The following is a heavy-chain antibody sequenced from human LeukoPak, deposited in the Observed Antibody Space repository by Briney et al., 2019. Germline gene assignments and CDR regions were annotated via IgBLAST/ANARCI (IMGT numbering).Heavy chain of an antibody. D-gene: IGHD4-11*01. CDR2: ISSSSSTI. Sequence: GGSLRLSCAAPGFTFSSYSMNWVRQAPGKGLEWVSYISSSSSTIYYADSVKGRFTISRDNAKNSLYLQMNSLRAEDTAVYYCARGRPSYSLDYWGQGTLVTVSS. CDR1: GFTFSSYS. J-gene: IGHJ4*02. V-gene: IGHV3-48*01. CDR3: ARGRPSYSLDY.